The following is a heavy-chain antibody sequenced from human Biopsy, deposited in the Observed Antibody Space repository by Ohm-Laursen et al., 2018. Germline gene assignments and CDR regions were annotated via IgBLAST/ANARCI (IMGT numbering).Heavy chain of an antibody. D-gene: IGHD3-22*01. CDR2: INAKTGDT. Sequence: SVKVSCKASGFSFTGYHVHWVRQAPGQGLEWMGWINAKTGDTNYAQKFQGRVTMTRDTSISTAYVDLSSLRSDDTAVYYCTRGGYYYDSLAYYYWFDPWGQGTLVTVSS. CDR1: GFSFTGYH. V-gene: IGHV1-2*02. CDR3: TRGGYYYDSLAYYYWFDP. J-gene: IGHJ5*02.